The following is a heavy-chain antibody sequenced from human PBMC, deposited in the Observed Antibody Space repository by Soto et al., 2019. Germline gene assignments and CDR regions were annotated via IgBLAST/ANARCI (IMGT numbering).Heavy chain of an antibody. CDR2: IYHSGST. V-gene: IGHV4-30-2*01. J-gene: IGHJ5*02. CDR1: GSSISSGGYS. CDR3: ARVPSP. Sequence: QLQLQESGSGLVKPSQTLSLTCAVSGSSISSGGYSWSWIQQPPGKGLEWIGYIYHSGSTYYNPSLKSRVTISVDRSKNQFSLKLSSVTAADTAVYYCARVPSPWGQGTLVTVSS.